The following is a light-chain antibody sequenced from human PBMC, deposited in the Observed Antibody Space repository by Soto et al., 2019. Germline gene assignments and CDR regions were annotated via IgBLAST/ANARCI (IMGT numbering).Light chain of an antibody. V-gene: IGKV3-15*01. CDR2: GAS. CDR3: QQYNNWPPWT. CDR1: QSVSSN. Sequence: EIVMTQSPATLSVSPGERATLSCRASQSVSSNLAWYQQKPGQAPRLLIYGASTRATGIPARFSGSGSGKEFTLTISSLQSEDFAVYYCQQYNNWPPWTFGQGNKVEIK. J-gene: IGKJ1*01.